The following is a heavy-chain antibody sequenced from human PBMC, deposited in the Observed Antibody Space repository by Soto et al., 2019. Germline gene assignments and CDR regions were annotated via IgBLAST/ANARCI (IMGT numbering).Heavy chain of an antibody. CDR1: GYTFTSYG. Sequence: SVKVSCKASGYTFTSYGISRVRQAPGQGLEWMGWISAYNGDTNSAQSLQGRVTMTTDTSTRTAYMELRSLRSDDTAVDYCARRDWESNYVFEIWGQGTMVTVS. J-gene: IGHJ3*02. CDR2: ISAYNGDT. V-gene: IGHV1-18*04. D-gene: IGHD3-16*01. CDR3: ARRDWESNYVFEI.